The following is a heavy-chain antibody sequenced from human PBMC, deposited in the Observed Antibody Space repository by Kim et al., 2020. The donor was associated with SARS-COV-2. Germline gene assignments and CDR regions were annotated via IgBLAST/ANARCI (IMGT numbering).Heavy chain of an antibody. CDR3: AGDDGGQFSRSVNLLPD. J-gene: IGHJ4*02. Sequence: GGSLRLSCAASGFTFSNHGMHWVRQAPGKGLEWVAVIWNDGGNKYYADSVKGRFTISRDNSKNTLYLQMNSLRAEDTAVYYCAGDDGGQFSRSVNLLPDWGQGTLVTVS. CDR1: GFTFSNHG. V-gene: IGHV3-33*01. CDR2: IWNDGGNK. D-gene: IGHD6-13*01.